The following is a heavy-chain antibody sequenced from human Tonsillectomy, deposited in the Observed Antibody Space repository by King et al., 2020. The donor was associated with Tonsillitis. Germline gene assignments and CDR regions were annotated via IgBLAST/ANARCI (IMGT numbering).Heavy chain of an antibody. CDR2: SYPGDADT. J-gene: IGHJ2*01. V-gene: IGHV5-51*01. CDR3: ARHGAVTTRYWYFDL. Sequence: VQLVESGEEGKKTGESLKIACKGSGYSCISYWIGWVGEMPGKGLEWMGISYPGDADTRYSPSFQGQVTISADKSISTAYLQWSSLKASDTAMYYCARHGAVTTRYWYFDLWGRGTLVTVSS. D-gene: IGHD4-17*01. CDR1: GYSCISYW.